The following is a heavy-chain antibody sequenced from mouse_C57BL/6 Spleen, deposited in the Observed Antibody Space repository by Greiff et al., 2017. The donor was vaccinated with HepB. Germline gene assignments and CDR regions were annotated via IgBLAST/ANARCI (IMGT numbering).Heavy chain of an antibody. J-gene: IGHJ2*01. CDR2: IHPNSGST. V-gene: IGHV1-64*01. D-gene: IGHD1-1*01. CDR3: AKRVYYGSSRFDY. CDR1: GYTFTSYW. Sequence: QVQLQQPGAELVKPGASVKLSCKASGYTFTSYWMHWVKQRPGQGLEWIGMIHPNSGSTNYNEKFKSKATLTVDKSSSTAYMQLSSLTSEDSAVYYCAKRVYYGSSRFDYWGQGTTLTVSS.